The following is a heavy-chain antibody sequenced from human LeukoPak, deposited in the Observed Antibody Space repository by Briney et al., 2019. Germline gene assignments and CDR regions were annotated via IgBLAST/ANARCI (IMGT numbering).Heavy chain of an antibody. CDR3: ARGDCGGDCYSIENFDY. J-gene: IGHJ4*02. Sequence: GGSLRLSCAASGFTFSSYAMLWVRQAPGKGLEWVAVISYDGSNKYYADSVKGRFTISRDNSKNTLYLQMNSLRAEDTAVYYCARGDCGGDCYSIENFDYWGQGTLVTVSS. CDR2: ISYDGSNK. V-gene: IGHV3-30-3*01. D-gene: IGHD2-21*02. CDR1: GFTFSSYA.